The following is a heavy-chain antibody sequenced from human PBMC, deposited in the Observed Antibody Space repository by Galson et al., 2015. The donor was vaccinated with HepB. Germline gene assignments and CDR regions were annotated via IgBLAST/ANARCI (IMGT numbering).Heavy chain of an antibody. CDR3: ARGRDYGSGSYSLGAFDI. J-gene: IGHJ3*02. Sequence: QSGAEVKKPGESLKISCKGSGYSFTSYWIGWVRQMPGKGLEWMGIIYPGDSDTRYSPSFQGQVTISADKSISTAYLQWSSLKASDTAMYYCARGRDYGSGSYSLGAFDIWGQGTMVTVSS. CDR1: GYSFTSYW. V-gene: IGHV5-51*01. D-gene: IGHD3-10*01. CDR2: IYPGDSDT.